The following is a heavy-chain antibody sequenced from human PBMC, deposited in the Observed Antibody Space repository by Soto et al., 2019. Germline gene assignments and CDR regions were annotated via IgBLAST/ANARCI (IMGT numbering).Heavy chain of an antibody. Sequence: QVLLMQSGPEVKKPGASVKVSCKASGYTFNNYGISWVRQVPGQELEWMGWISGYNGNTNYAQKIQGRVTVTRDTSTATAYMELRSLRSDDTAIYYCARGSESFDLWGQGTLVTVSS. V-gene: IGHV1-18*01. CDR2: ISGYNGNT. D-gene: IGHD1-26*01. J-gene: IGHJ4*02. CDR3: ARGSESFDL. CDR1: GYTFNNYG.